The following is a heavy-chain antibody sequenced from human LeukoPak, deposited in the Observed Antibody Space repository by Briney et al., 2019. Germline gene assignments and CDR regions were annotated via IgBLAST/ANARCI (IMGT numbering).Heavy chain of an antibody. V-gene: IGHV4-59*08. Sequence: SETLSLTCTVSGGSISSYCWGWIRQPPGKGLEWIGYIYYSGSTNYNPSLKSRVTISVDTSKNQFSLKLSSVTAADTAVYYCARTTVTTPWIGYFDYWGQGTLVTVSS. J-gene: IGHJ4*02. CDR1: GGSISSYC. CDR2: IYYSGST. CDR3: ARTTVTTPWIGYFDY. D-gene: IGHD4-17*01.